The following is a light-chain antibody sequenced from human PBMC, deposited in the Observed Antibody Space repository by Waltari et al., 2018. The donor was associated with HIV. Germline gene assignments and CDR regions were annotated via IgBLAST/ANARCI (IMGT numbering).Light chain of an antibody. CDR2: KSR. V-gene: IGLV2-8*01. J-gene: IGLJ2*01. CDR3: GSYAGSNNLV. CDR1: SSDVEVLNY. Sequence: QSPLTQPPPAPGPPGQPVTFSCTGPSSDVEVLNYVSWYQQHPGKAPKLMIYKSRKRASGVPDRFSASKSGTTASLTVSGLQAEDEADYYCGSYAGSNNLVFGGGTKLTVL.